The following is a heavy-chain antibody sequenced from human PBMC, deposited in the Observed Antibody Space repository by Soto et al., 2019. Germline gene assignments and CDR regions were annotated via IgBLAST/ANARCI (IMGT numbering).Heavy chain of an antibody. CDR2: IYWNDDK. V-gene: IGHV2-5*01. CDR3: ALSWGRPSELGVLQLVPWFDP. CDR1: GFSLSTSGVG. Sequence: SGPTLVNPTQTLTLTCTFSGFSLSTSGVGVGWIRQPPGKALEWLALIYWNDDKRYSPSLKSRLTITKDTSKNQVVLTMTNMDPVDTATYYCALSWGRPSELGVLQLVPWFDPWGQGTLVTVSS. J-gene: IGHJ5*02. D-gene: IGHD6-13*01.